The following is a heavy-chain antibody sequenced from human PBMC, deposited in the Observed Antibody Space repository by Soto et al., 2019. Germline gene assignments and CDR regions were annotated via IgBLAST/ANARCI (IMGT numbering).Heavy chain of an antibody. CDR2: ISGTGDST. Sequence: EVQLLESGGGLVQPGGSLRLSCAASGFTFSSYAMSWVRQAPGKRLEWVSGISGTGDSTYYADSVKGRFTISRDNSKNTLYLHMNSLRGEDTALYLCAKAGTPTSVVVTARLDTWGQGTLVTVSS. J-gene: IGHJ5*02. V-gene: IGHV3-23*01. D-gene: IGHD2-21*02. CDR1: GFTFSSYA. CDR3: AKAGTPTSVVVTARLDT.